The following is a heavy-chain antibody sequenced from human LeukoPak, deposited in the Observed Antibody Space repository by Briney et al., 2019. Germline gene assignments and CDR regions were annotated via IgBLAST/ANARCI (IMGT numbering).Heavy chain of an antibody. V-gene: IGHV1-2*06. CDR2: INPNSGGT. J-gene: IGHJ4*02. D-gene: IGHD3-22*01. CDR1: GYTFTGYY. CDR3: ARDSVPHYYDSSGYYGSTDNFDY. Sequence: ASVKVSCKASGYTFTGYYMHWVRQAPGQGLEWMGRINPNSGGTNYAQKFQGRVTMTRDTSISTAYIELSRLRSDDTAVYYCARDSVPHYYDSSGYYGSTDNFDYWGQGTLVTVSS.